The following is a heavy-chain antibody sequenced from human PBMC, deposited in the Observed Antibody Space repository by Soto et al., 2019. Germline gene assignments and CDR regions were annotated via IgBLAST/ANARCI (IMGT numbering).Heavy chain of an antibody. J-gene: IGHJ4*02. CDR1: GFTFSGYN. CDR3: AKPRGYYDSSGYPTPDY. CDR2: ISSSSGTI. D-gene: IGHD3-22*01. Sequence: LRLSCAASGFTFSGYNMNWVRQAPGKGLEWVSYISSSSGTIYYADSVKGRFTISRDNAKNSLYLQMNSLRAEDTAVYYCAKPRGYYDSSGYPTPDYWGQGTLVTVS. V-gene: IGHV3-48*01.